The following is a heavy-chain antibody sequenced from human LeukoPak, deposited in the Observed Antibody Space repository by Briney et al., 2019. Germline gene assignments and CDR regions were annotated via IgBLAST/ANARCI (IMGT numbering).Heavy chain of an antibody. CDR2: INPSGGST. CDR1: GYTFTSYY. Sequence: ASVKVSCKASGYTFTSYYMHWVRQAPGQGLEWMGIINPSGGSTSYAQKFQGRVTMTRDMSTSTVYMELSSLRSEDTAVYYCAGDTPVVVAATLYNWFDPWGQGTLVTVSS. J-gene: IGHJ5*02. D-gene: IGHD2-15*01. CDR3: AGDTPVVVAATLYNWFDP. V-gene: IGHV1-46*01.